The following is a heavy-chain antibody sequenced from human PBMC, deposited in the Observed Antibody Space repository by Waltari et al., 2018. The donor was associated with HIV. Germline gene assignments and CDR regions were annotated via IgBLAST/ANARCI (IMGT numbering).Heavy chain of an antibody. CDR3: ARDRQFAFDY. CDR1: GFTFSSYS. J-gene: IGHJ4*02. V-gene: IGHV3-48*01. D-gene: IGHD2-15*01. CDR2: ISSSGSAL. Sequence: EVQLVESGGGLVQPGGSLRLSCAASGFTFSSYSVTWVRQAPGKGLEWVSYISSSGSALYYADSVKGRFSISRDNAKNSLYLQLNSLRGEDTAVYYCARDRQFAFDYWGQGTLVTVSS.